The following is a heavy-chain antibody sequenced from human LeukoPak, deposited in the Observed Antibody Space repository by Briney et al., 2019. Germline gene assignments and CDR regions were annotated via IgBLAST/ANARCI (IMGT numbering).Heavy chain of an antibody. Sequence: PGGPLRLSCAASGFTFDNYAIHWVRQVPGKSLEWVSLISADGRSTYYADSVKGRFTISRDNSKSSLYLQMRSLTTEDTAVYYCAKDSGSQLLRAEYFQHWGPGTLVTVSS. CDR3: AKDSGSQLLRAEYFQH. J-gene: IGHJ1*01. CDR2: ISADGRST. D-gene: IGHD2-15*01. V-gene: IGHV3-43*02. CDR1: GFTFDNYA.